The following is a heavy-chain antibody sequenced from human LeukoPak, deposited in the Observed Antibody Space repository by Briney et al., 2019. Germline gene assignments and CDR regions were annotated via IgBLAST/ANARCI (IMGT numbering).Heavy chain of an antibody. Sequence: PGGSLRLSCAASGFTFSSYAMSWVRQAPGKGLEWVSAISGSGGSTYYADYVKGRFTISRDNSKNTLYLQMNSLRAEDTAVYYCAKVLYSSGLVPFDYWGQGTLVTVSS. V-gene: IGHV3-23*01. D-gene: IGHD6-19*01. CDR1: GFTFSSYA. J-gene: IGHJ4*02. CDR2: ISGSGGST. CDR3: AKVLYSSGLVPFDY.